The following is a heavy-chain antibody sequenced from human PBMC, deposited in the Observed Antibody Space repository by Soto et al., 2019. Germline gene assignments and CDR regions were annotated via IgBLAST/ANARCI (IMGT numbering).Heavy chain of an antibody. D-gene: IGHD3-3*01. CDR2: ISYDGSNK. CDR3: AKLYYDFWSGYPPRVSYYGMDV. CDR1: GFTFSSYG. Sequence: PGGSLRLSCAASGFTFSSYGMHWVRQAPGKGLEWVAVISYDGSNKYYADSVKGRFTISRDNSKNTLYLQMNSLRAEDTAVYYCAKLYYDFWSGYPPRVSYYGMDVWGQGTTVTVSS. J-gene: IGHJ6*02. V-gene: IGHV3-30*18.